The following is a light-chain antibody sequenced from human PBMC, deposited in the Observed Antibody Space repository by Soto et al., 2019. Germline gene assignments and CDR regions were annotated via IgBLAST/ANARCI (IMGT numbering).Light chain of an antibody. J-gene: IGLJ1*01. V-gene: IGLV2-14*01. CDR2: EVS. CDR1: SSDVGGYNY. CDR3: SSYTSRSTLV. Sequence: QSALTQPASVSGSPGQSITISCTGTSSDVGGYNYVSWYQQHPGKAPKLMIYEVSNRPSGVSNRFSGSKSGNTASLTISGLQAEEEPDYYCSSYTSRSTLVFGTGTKVTV.